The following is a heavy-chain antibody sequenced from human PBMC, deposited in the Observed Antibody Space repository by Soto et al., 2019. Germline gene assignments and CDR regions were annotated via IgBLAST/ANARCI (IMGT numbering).Heavy chain of an antibody. V-gene: IGHV1-2*02. J-gene: IGHJ5*02. CDR3: ARYYDSSGYYAA. CDR1: GYTFTGYY. CDR2: INPNSGGT. Sequence: ASVKVSCKASGYTFTGYYMHWVRQAPGQGLEWMGWINPNSGGTNYAQKFQGRVTMTRGTSISTAYMELSRLRSDVTAVYYCARYYDSSGYYAAWGQGTLVTVSS. D-gene: IGHD3-22*01.